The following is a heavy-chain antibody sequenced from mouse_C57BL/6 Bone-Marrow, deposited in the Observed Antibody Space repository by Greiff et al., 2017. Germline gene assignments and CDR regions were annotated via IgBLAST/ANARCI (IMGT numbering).Heavy chain of an antibody. CDR2: IYPRSGNT. CDR3: ARYDGYYVPYYYAMDY. CDR1: GYTFTSYG. D-gene: IGHD2-3*01. V-gene: IGHV1-81*01. Sequence: QVQLQQSGAELARPGASVKLSCKASGYTFTSYGISWVKQRTGQGLEWIGEIYPRSGNTYYNGKFKGKATLTADKSSSTAYMELRSLTSEDSAVYFCARYDGYYVPYYYAMDYWGQGTSVTVSS. J-gene: IGHJ4*01.